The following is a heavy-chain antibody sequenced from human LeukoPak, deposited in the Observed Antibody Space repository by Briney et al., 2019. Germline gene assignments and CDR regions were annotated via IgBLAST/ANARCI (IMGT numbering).Heavy chain of an antibody. CDR3: AREMGDREFYFDY. J-gene: IGHJ4*02. V-gene: IGHV1-69*13. CDR2: IIPIFGTA. D-gene: IGHD3-10*01. CDR1: GGTFSSYA. Sequence: SVKVSCKASGGTFSSYAISWVRQAPGQGLEWMGGIIPIFGTANYAQKFQGRVTITADESTSTAYMELSSLRSEDTAVYYCAREMGDREFYFDYWGQGTLVTVSS.